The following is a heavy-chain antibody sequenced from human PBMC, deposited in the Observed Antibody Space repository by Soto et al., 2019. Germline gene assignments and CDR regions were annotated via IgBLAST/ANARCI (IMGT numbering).Heavy chain of an antibody. V-gene: IGHV3-20*04. CDR3: ARCSSTSCYVLASFDS. CDR1: GFTFDDYA. Sequence: EVELVESGGGVVRPGGSLRLSCAASGFTFDDYAMSWVRQGPGKGLEWVASINWNAGSTTYADSVKGRFTISRDNAKNSLYLQINSLRADDTGLYYCARCSSTSCYVLASFDSWGQGTLVNVSS. D-gene: IGHD2-2*01. J-gene: IGHJ4*02. CDR2: INWNAGST.